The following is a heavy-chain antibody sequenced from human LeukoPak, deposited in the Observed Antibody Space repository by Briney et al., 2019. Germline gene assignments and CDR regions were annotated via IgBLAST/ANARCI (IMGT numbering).Heavy chain of an antibody. Sequence: GETLKISCKGSGYIFTSYRIGWVHQMPGKGLEWMGIIYPGDSDTRYSPSFQGQVTISADKSIRTAYLQWSSLKASDTAMYYCGGGGWDQFVVVPAAVPDPYYQGSDLGGKGPTVTAPS. D-gene: IGHD2-2*01. CDR2: IYPGDSDT. J-gene: IGHJ6*04. V-gene: IGHV5-51*07. CDR3: GGGGWDQFVVVPAAVPDPYYQGSDL. CDR1: GYIFTSYR.